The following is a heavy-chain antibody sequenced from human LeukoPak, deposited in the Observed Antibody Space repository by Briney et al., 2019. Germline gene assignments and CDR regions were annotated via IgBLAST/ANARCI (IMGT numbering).Heavy chain of an antibody. CDR2: INYIGLT. D-gene: IGHD3-22*01. Sequence: SETLSLTCTDSGGSIGSYYWSWNRQTPGKGLEWIGYINYIGLTNYNHSLKSRVSISVAPSKNHFSLKLSSVTAADTAVYYCARGPMMVGPWGLEPKSPSPQ. V-gene: IGHV4-59*01. CDR3: ARGPMMVGP. J-gene: IGHJ5*02. CDR1: GGSIGSYY.